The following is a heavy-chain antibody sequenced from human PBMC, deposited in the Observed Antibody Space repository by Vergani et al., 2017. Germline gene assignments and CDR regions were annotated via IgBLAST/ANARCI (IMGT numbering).Heavy chain of an antibody. D-gene: IGHD3-10*01. V-gene: IGHV3-30-3*01. Sequence: QVQLVESGGGVVQPGRSLRLSCAASGFTFSSYAMHWVRQAPGKGLEWVAVISYDGSNKYYADSVKGRFTISRDNAKNSLYLQMNSLRAEDTAVYYCASNPYYYGSGSYYNDYWGQGTLVTVSS. J-gene: IGHJ4*02. CDR3: ASNPYYYGSGSYYNDY. CDR2: ISYDGSNK. CDR1: GFTFSSYA.